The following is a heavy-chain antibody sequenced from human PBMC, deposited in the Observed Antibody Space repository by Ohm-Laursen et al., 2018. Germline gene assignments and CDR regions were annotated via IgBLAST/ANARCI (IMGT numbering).Heavy chain of an antibody. Sequence: ASVKVSCKASGGTFSSYAISWVRQAPGQGPEWMGGIIPIFGTANYAQKFQGRVTITADESTSTAYMELSSLRSEDTAVYFCARDSYYYGSGTYSYNFDYWGQGTLVTVSS. J-gene: IGHJ4*02. D-gene: IGHD3-10*01. CDR3: ARDSYYYGSGTYSYNFDY. CDR1: GGTFSSYA. V-gene: IGHV1-69*13. CDR2: IIPIFGTA.